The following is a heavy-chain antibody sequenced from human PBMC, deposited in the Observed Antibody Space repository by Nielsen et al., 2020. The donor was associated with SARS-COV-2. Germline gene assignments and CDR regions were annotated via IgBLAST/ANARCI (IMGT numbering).Heavy chain of an antibody. CDR3: AREFRLTGEGLYYYYGMDV. J-gene: IGHJ6*02. V-gene: IGHV1-18*01. CDR1: GYTFTSYG. CDR2: ISAYNGNT. Sequence: ASVKVSCKTSGYTFTSYGISWVRQAPGQGLEWMGWISAYNGNTNYAQKLQGRVTMTTDTSTSTAYMELRSLRSDDTAVYYCAREFRLTGEGLYYYYGMDVWGQGTMVTVSS. D-gene: IGHD7-27*01.